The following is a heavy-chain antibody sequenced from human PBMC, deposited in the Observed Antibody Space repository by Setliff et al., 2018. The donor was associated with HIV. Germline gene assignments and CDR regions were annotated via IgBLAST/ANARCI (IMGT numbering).Heavy chain of an antibody. V-gene: IGHV1-18*01. J-gene: IGHJ1*01. Sequence: ASVKVSCKASGYIFTNYGISWVRQAPGQGLEWMGWITGYNGNTNYAEKFQGRVTMTIDTSTSTAYMELSSLRSDDTAMYYCATDPGYSSTWYSESFQHWGQGTVVTVSS. CDR2: ITGYNGNT. D-gene: IGHD6-13*01. CDR3: ATDPGYSSTWYSESFQH. CDR1: GYIFTNYG.